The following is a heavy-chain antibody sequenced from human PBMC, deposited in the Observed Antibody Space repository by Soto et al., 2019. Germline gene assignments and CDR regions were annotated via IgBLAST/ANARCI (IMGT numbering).Heavy chain of an antibody. V-gene: IGHV4-31*03. CDR1: GGSINSAAYY. D-gene: IGHD3-10*01. CDR2: IYYSGST. J-gene: IGHJ4*02. Sequence: QVQLQVSGPGLVKPAQTLSLTCTVSGGSINSAAYYWSWIRQRPGKGLEWIGYIYYSGSTYYNPSLKSRLIMSLDTSENQFSLKLTSVTAAETAVYYCAISLRGSRVNYFDYWGRGTLVTVS. CDR3: AISLRGSRVNYFDY.